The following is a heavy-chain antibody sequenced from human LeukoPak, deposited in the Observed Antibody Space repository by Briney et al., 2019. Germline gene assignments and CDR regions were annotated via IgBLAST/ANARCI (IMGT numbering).Heavy chain of an antibody. CDR3: ARYVATVVPAALVVYYYYYMDV. CDR1: AYTFTSCG. D-gene: IGHD2-2*01. J-gene: IGHJ6*03. CDR2: ISTYNGNT. V-gene: IGHV1-18*01. Sequence: GSAVNVSCKASAYTFTSCGIGWVRQPPGQGLGLKGWISTYNGNTNYAQKLLGRVTMTTDTSTSTSSMEVRSLRSDDTGVYYCARYVATVVPAALVVYYYYYMDVWGKGTTVTVSS.